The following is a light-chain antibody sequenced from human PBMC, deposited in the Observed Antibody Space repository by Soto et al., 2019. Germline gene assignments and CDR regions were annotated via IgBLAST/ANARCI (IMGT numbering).Light chain of an antibody. CDR3: QSYDSSLSGVV. V-gene: IGLV1-40*01. CDR2: GNS. CDR1: SANIGAGYD. Sequence: QSVLTQPPSVSAAPGQRVTISCTGSSANIGAGYDVHWYQQLPGTAPKLLIYGNSNRPSGVPDRFSGSKSGPSASMAITGLQDEDEADYYCQSYDSSLSGVVFGGGTKLTVL. J-gene: IGLJ2*01.